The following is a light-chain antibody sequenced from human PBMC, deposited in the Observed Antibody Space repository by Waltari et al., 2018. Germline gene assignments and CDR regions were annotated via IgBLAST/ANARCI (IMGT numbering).Light chain of an antibody. CDR3: QTGGHGTWV. J-gene: IGLJ3*02. Sequence: RAVKGPRYLMKVNSGGSHSKGDGIPDRFSGSSSGAERDLTISNLQSEDEADYFCQTGGHGTWVFGGGTTLTVL. V-gene: IGLV4-69*01. CDR2: VNSGGSH.